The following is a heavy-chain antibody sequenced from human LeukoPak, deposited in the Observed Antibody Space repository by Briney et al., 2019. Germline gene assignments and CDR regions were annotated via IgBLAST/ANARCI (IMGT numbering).Heavy chain of an antibody. CDR1: GGSISSGGYY. V-gene: IGHV4-31*03. CDR3: ARDLKSGYDGDAFDI. J-gene: IGHJ3*02. D-gene: IGHD5-12*01. CDR2: IYYSGST. Sequence: SQTLSLTCTVSGGSISSGGYYWSWIRQHPGKGLEWIGYIYYSGSTYYNPSLKSRVTISVDTSKNQFSLKLSSVTAADTAVYYCARDLKSGYDGDAFDIWGQGTMVTVSS.